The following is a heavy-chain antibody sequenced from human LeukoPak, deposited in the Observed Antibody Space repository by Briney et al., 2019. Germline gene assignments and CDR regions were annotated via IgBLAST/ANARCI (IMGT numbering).Heavy chain of an antibody. CDR2: IYYSGRT. CDR1: GGSISGFH. V-gene: IGHV4-59*08. D-gene: IGHD6-6*01. J-gene: IGHJ4*02. CDR3: ARHRAYSSSSPFDY. Sequence: SETLSLTCTVSGGSISGFHWNWIRQPPGKGLERIGYIYYSGRTDSNPSLKSRVTVSVDTSKNQFNLRLTSVTAADTAVYYCARHRAYSSSSPFDYWGQGTLVTVSS.